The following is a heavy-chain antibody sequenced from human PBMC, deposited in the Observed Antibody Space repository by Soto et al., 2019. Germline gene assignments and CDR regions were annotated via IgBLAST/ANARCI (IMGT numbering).Heavy chain of an antibody. Sequence: QPGGSLRLSCTASGFTFGDYAMSWFRQAPGKGLEWVGFIRSKAYGGTTEYAASVKGRFTISRDDSKSIAYLEMNSLKTEDTAVYYCTRPRNIVATWWFDPWGQGTLVTVSS. CDR1: GFTFGDYA. CDR2: IRSKAYGGTT. J-gene: IGHJ5*02. D-gene: IGHD5-12*01. V-gene: IGHV3-49*03. CDR3: TRPRNIVATWWFDP.